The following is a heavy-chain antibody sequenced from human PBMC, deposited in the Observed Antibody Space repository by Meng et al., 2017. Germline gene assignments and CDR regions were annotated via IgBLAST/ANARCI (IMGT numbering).Heavy chain of an antibody. Sequence: QSTLRVSVPAHVQSAQDLAGIYCVAELALCTSGVGVGWRRQPPASALWWLALIYLYNNRRYNPSLKGRRSVAKNTSKTQVVLTMTNMDAMDTATYHCTLQEYHQVRNGFDSWGQGTLVTASS. CDR1: ELALCTSGVG. CDR3: TLQEYHQVRNGFDS. V-gene: IGHV2-5*01. CDR2: IYLYNNR. D-gene: IGHD2-2*01. J-gene: IGHJ5*01.